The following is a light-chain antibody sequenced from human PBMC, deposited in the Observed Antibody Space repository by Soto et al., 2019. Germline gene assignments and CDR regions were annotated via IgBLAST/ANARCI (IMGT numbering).Light chain of an antibody. CDR1: QSVSNRE. V-gene: IGKV3-20*01. CDR3: QQYGSSLSIT. Sequence: EIVLTQSPGTLSLSQGERATLSCRASQSVSNREIAWYQQIPGQAPRLLIYGASSRATGIPDRFSGSGSGTDFTLTISRLEPEDFAVYYCQQYGSSLSITFGQRTLLEI. CDR2: GAS. J-gene: IGKJ5*01.